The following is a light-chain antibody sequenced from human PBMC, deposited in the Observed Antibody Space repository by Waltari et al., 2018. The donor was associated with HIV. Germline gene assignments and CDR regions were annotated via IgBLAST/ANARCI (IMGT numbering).Light chain of an antibody. CDR1: GSNIGAGYD. J-gene: IGLJ3*02. CDR3: QSYDSSLRGV. Sequence: QSVLTQPPSVSGAPGQRVTISCSGSGSNIGAGYDVHWYQQLPGSAPKLLIYANTKRPSGVPDRFSGSKSGTSASLAITGLQAEDEADYYCQSYDSSLRGVFGGGTKLTVL. CDR2: ANT. V-gene: IGLV1-40*01.